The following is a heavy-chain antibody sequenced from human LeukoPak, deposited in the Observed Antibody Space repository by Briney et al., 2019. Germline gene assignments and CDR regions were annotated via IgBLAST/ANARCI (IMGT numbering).Heavy chain of an antibody. J-gene: IGHJ5*02. CDR3: ARDITGTTWEYNWFDP. Sequence: SETLSLTCTVSGYSISSGYYWGWIRQPPGKGLEWIGSIYHSGSTYYNPSLKSRVTISVDTSKNQFSLKLSSVTAADTAVYSCARDITGTTWEYNWFDPWGQGTLVTVSS. CDR2: IYHSGST. V-gene: IGHV4-38-2*02. D-gene: IGHD1-7*01. CDR1: GYSISSGYY.